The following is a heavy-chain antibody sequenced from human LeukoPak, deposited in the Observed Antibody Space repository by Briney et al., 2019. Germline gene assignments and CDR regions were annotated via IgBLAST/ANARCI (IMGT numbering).Heavy chain of an antibody. D-gene: IGHD6-19*01. V-gene: IGHV1-69*01. CDR3: AGRSGIAVAGTLVSFDY. J-gene: IGHJ4*02. CDR1: GGTFSSYA. CDR2: IIPIFGTA. Sequence: SVTVSCKASGGTFSSYAISWVRQAPGQGLEWMGGIIPIFGTANYAQKFQGRVTITADESTSTAYMELSSLRSEDTAVYYCAGRSGIAVAGTLVSFDYWGQGTLATVSS.